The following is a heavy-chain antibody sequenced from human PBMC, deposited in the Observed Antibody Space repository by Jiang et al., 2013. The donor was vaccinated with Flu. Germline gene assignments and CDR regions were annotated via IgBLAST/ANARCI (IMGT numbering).Heavy chain of an antibody. J-gene: IGHJ3*02. CDR2: IYYSGST. Sequence: GGSINSTSAYWGWIRQPPGKGLEWIGSIYYSGSTYYNPSLKSRVTISVDTSKNQFSLKLSSVTAADTAVYYCAREHYYDTTVTRSFDIWGQGTMVTVSS. D-gene: IGHD3-22*01. CDR1: GGSINSTSAY. CDR3: AREHYYDTTVTRSFDI. V-gene: IGHV4-39*07.